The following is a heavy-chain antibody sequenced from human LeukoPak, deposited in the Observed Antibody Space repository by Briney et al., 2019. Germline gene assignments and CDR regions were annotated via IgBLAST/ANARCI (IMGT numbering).Heavy chain of an antibody. J-gene: IGHJ5*02. V-gene: IGHV3-66*01. CDR2: IYSGGST. D-gene: IGHD2-15*01. CDR1: GFTVSSNY. CDR3: ARVESPLGYCSGGSCYNWFDP. Sequence: GGSLRLSCAASGFTVSSNYMSWVRQAPGKGLEWVSVIYSGGSTYYADSVKGRSTISRDNSKNTLYLQMNSLRAEDTAVYYCARVESPLGYCSGGSCYNWFDPWGQGTLVTVSS.